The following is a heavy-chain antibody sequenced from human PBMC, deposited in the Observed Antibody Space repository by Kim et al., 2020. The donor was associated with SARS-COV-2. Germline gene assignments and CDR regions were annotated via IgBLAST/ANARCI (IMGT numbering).Heavy chain of an antibody. CDR1: GFTFSSYS. CDR2: ISSSSSTI. Sequence: GGSLRLSCAASGFTFSSYSMNWVRQAPGKGLEWVSYISSSSSTIYYADSVKGRFTISRDNAKNSLYLQMNSLRDEDTAVYYCARAPRVVIMSYYYMDVWGKGTTVTVSS. D-gene: IGHD3-3*01. V-gene: IGHV3-48*02. CDR3: ARAPRVVIMSYYYMDV. J-gene: IGHJ6*03.